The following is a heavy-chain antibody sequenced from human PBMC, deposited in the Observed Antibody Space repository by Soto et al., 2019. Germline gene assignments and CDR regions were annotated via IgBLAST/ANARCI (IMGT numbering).Heavy chain of an antibody. J-gene: IGHJ6*02. D-gene: IGHD4-17*01. CDR2: FYNGGTT. Sequence: SETLSLTCTVSGGSISTYYWIWIRQPPGKGLEWIGVFYNGGTTNYSPSLKSRVTISVDTSKNQFSLKLSSVTAADTAVYYCGSLDYGGKGGDYYYGMDVWGQGTTVTVSS. CDR3: GSLDYGGKGGDYYYGMDV. CDR1: GGSISTYY. V-gene: IGHV4-59*08.